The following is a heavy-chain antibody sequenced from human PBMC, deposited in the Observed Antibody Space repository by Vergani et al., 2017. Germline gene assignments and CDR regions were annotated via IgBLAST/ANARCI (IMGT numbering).Heavy chain of an antibody. J-gene: IGHJ4*02. V-gene: IGHV3-30*18. Sequence: QVQLVESGGGVVQPGRSLRLSCAASGFTFSSYGMHWVRQAPGKGLEWVAVISYDGSNKYYADSVKGRFTISRDNSKNTLYLQMNSLRAEDTAVYYCAKDXDGSGSYYKGYFDYWGQGTLVTVSS. CDR1: GFTFSSYG. CDR3: AKDXDGSGSYYKGYFDY. CDR2: ISYDGSNK. D-gene: IGHD3-10*01.